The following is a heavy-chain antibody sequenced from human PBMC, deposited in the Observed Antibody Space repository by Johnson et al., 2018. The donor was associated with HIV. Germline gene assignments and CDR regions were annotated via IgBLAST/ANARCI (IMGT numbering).Heavy chain of an antibody. V-gene: IGHV3-30*02. J-gene: IGHJ3*02. D-gene: IGHD6-25*01. CDR3: AKDSATDPFDI. Sequence: QMLLVESGGGVVQPGRSLRLSCAASGFTFSDYGMHWVRQAPGKGLEWVSFIHYDGTNKYSPDSVKGRFTISRDNSKNTLYLQMNSLRAEDTAVYYCAKDSATDPFDIWGQGTMVTVSS. CDR1: GFTFSDYG. CDR2: IHYDGTNK.